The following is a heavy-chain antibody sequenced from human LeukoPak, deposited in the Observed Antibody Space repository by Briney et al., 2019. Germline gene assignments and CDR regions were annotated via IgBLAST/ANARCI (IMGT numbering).Heavy chain of an antibody. CDR1: GGSFSGYY. D-gene: IGHD1-14*01. Sequence: SETLSLTCAVYGGSFSGYYWSWIRQPPGKGLEWIGEINHSGSTNYNPSLKSRVTISVDTSKNQFSLKLSSVTAADTAVYYCASPKPWACDRGAFDIWGQGTMVTVSS. CDR2: INHSGST. J-gene: IGHJ3*02. CDR3: ASPKPWACDRGAFDI. V-gene: IGHV4-34*01.